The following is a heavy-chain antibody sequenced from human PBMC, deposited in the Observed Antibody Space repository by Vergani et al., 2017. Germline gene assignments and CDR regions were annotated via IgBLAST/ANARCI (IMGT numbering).Heavy chain of an antibody. CDR1: GGSISSSSYY. CDR2: IYYSGST. V-gene: IGHV4-39*07. D-gene: IGHD6-6*01. CDR3: ARGTSLAVLDV. Sequence: QLQLQESGPGLVKPSETLSLTCTVSGGSISSSSYYWGWIRQPPGKGLEWIGSIYYSGSTNYNPSLKSRVTISVDTSKNQFSLKLSSVTAADTAVYYCARGTSLAVLDVWGQGTTVTVSS. J-gene: IGHJ6*02.